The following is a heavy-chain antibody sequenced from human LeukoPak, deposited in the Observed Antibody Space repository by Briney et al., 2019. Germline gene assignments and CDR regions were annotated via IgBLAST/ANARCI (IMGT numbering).Heavy chain of an antibody. CDR2: ISNDGRNK. Sequence: GGSLRLSCAASGFTFSSYAMHWVRQAPGKGLEWVAVISNDGRNKYHADSVKGRFTISRDNSKNTLYLQMNSLRAEDTAVYYCAKDRSRDSADYYFDYWGQGTLVTVSS. V-gene: IGHV3-30*04. J-gene: IGHJ4*02. CDR1: GFTFSSYA. D-gene: IGHD2-15*01. CDR3: AKDRSRDSADYYFDY.